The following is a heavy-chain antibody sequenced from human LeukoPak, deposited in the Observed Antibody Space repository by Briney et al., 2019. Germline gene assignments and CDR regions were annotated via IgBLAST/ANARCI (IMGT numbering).Heavy chain of an antibody. J-gene: IGHJ6*02. D-gene: IGHD2-2*01. CDR3: AGDGPDIVVVPAATYSSYYYYGMDV. CDR2: ISESETTI. CDR1: GFTFSDYY. Sequence: PGGSLRLSCAASGFTFSDYYMSWIRQALGKGLEWISYISESETTIYYADSVKGRFTISRDNAKNSLYLQMNSLRAEDTAVYYCAGDGPDIVVVPAATYSSYYYYGMDVWGQGTTVTVSS. V-gene: IGHV3-11*01.